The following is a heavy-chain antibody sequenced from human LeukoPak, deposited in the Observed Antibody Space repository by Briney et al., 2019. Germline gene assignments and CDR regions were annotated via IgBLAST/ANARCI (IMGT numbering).Heavy chain of an antibody. CDR1: GYTFTGYY. CDR2: INPNSGGT. J-gene: IGHJ6*02. V-gene: IGHV1-2*04. Sequence: ASVKVSCKASGYTFTGYYMNWVRQAPGQGLEWVGWINPNSGGTNYAQKFQGWVCMARDTSISTAYMELSRLRSDDTAVYYCARDFPTPDSSGYSYYYYGMDVWGQGTTLTVS. CDR3: ARDFPTPDSSGYSYYYYGMDV. D-gene: IGHD3-22*01.